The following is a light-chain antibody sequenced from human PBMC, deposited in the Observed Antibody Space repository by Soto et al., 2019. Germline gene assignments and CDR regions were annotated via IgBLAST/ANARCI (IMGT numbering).Light chain of an antibody. V-gene: IGKV1-9*01. Sequence: DIQMTQSPASLSASVRAPLAITSRASQGISSYLAWYQQKPGKAPNLLIYVASTLQNGVPSGFRGSGSGTEFTLTTSSLQPEDFATYYCQQVNSYPLTFGQGTRLEI. CDR2: VAS. J-gene: IGKJ5*01. CDR3: QQVNSYPLT. CDR1: QGISSY.